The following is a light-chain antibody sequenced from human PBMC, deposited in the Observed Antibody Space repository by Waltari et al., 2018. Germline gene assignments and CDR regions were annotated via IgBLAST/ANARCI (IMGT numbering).Light chain of an antibody. CDR1: NSNVGSNS. V-gene: IGLV1-44*01. CDR2: RNN. Sequence: QSVLTQQPSASGTPGQRVTISGSGSNSNVGSNSVNWYKQGPGTAPKLLIYRNNQRPSGVPDRFSGSKSGTSASLAISGLQSEDEADYYCAAWDYSLDGHVLFGGGTKLTVL. CDR3: AAWDYSLDGHVL. J-gene: IGLJ2*01.